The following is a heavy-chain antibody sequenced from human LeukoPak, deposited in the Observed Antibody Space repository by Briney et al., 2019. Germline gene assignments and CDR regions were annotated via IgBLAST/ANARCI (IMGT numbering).Heavy chain of an antibody. V-gene: IGHV4-34*01. CDR3: ARFCPPPREKHSSSWYRGGYMDV. J-gene: IGHJ6*03. Sequence: SETLSLTCAVYGGSFSGYYWSWIRQPPGKGLEWIGEINHSGSTNYNPSLKSRVTISVDTSKNQFSLKLSSVTTADTAVYYCARFCPPPREKHSSSWYRGGYMDVWGKGTTVTVSS. D-gene: IGHD6-13*01. CDR1: GGSFSGYY. CDR2: INHSGST.